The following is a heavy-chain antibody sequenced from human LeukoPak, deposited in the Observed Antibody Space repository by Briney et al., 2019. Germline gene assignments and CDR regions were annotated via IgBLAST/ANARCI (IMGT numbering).Heavy chain of an antibody. Sequence: GGSVRLSCAASGFNFSDHYLEWVRQAPRKGREGVGRTRNKANRYPPEYAAYVKGRFTISRADSKNSLYLQMNRLKTADTAVYYCVRGTYCSGGSRYNDVFDIWGQGKMVTVSS. CDR3: VRGTYCSGGSRYNDVFDI. CDR1: GFNFSDHY. V-gene: IGHV3-72*01. J-gene: IGHJ3*02. D-gene: IGHD2-15*01. CDR2: TRNKANRYPP.